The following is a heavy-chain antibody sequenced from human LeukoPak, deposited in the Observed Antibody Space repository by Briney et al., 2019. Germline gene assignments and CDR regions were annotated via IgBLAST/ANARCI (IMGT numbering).Heavy chain of an antibody. CDR2: IKQDGSEK. Sequence: PGGSLRLSCAASGFTFSSYWMSWVRQAPGKGLEWVADIKQDGSEKYYVDSVKGRFTISRDNAKNSLYLQMNSLRAEDTAVYYCARAPGSSSGAFDIWGQGTMVTVSS. V-gene: IGHV3-7*01. CDR1: GFTFSSYW. CDR3: ARAPGSSSGAFDI. D-gene: IGHD3-10*01. J-gene: IGHJ3*02.